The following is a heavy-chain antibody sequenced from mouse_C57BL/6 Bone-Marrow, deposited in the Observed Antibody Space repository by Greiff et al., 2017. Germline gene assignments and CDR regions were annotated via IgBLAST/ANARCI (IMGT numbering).Heavy chain of an antibody. D-gene: IGHD1-1*01. Sequence: EVQRVESGAELVRPGASVKLSCTASGFNIKDDYMHWVKQRPEQGLEWIGWIDPENGDTEYASKFQGKATITADTSSNTAYLQLSSLPSEDTAVYYCTTHYYDSSYGFAYWGQGTLVTVSA. CDR2: IDPENGDT. V-gene: IGHV14-4*01. J-gene: IGHJ3*01. CDR1: GFNIKDDY. CDR3: TTHYYDSSYGFAY.